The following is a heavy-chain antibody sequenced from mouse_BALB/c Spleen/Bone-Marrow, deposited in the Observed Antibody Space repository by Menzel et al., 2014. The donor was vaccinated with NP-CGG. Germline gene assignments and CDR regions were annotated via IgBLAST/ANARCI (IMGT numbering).Heavy chain of an antibody. J-gene: IGHJ3*01. Sequence: VQLQQSGPGLVAPSQSLSITRTVSEFSLTSYGVHWVRQPPGKGLEWLGVIWAGGSTNYSSALMSRLSISKDNSKSQVFLKMNSLQTDDTAMYYCARGGSSRAWFAYWGQGTLVTVSA. D-gene: IGHD1-1*01. CDR2: IWAGGST. CDR1: EFSLTSYG. CDR3: ARGGSSRAWFAY. V-gene: IGHV2-9*02.